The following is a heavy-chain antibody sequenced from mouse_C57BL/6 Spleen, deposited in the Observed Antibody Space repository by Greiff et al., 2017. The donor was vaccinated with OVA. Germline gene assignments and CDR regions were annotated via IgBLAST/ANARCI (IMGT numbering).Heavy chain of an antibody. CDR2: IYPGDGDT. CDR3: ASPYSNYGDYYAMDY. J-gene: IGHJ4*01. V-gene: IGHV1-82*01. Sequence: VQLQQSGPELVKPGASVKISCKASGYAFSSSWMNWVKQRPGKGLEWIGRIYPGDGDTNYNGKFKGKATLTADKSSSTAYMQLSSLTSEDSAVYFCASPYSNYGDYYAMDYWGQGTSVTVSS. CDR1: GYAFSSSW. D-gene: IGHD2-5*01.